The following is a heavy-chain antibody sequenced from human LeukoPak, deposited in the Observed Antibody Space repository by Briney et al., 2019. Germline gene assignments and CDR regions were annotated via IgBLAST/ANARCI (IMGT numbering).Heavy chain of an antibody. D-gene: IGHD5-12*01. CDR1: GFSFSSYA. J-gene: IGHJ2*01. CDR3: ARDFRGYSGYDSYWYFDL. CDR2: IKQDGSEK. Sequence: GGSLRLSCAGSGFSFSSYAMSWVRQAPGKGLEWVANIKQDGSEKYYVDSVKGRFTISRDNAKNSLYLQMNSLRAEDTAVYYCARDFRGYSGYDSYWYFDLWGRGTLVTVSS. V-gene: IGHV3-7*01.